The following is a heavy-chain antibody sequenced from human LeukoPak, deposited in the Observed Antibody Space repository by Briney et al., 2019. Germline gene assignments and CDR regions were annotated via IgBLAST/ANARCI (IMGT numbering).Heavy chain of an antibody. CDR1: GGFISSYY. CDR2: IYYSGST. CDR3: ARVSTFVGRPLDY. J-gene: IGHJ4*02. D-gene: IGHD3-3*01. V-gene: IGHV4-59*01. Sequence: SETLSLTCTVSGGFISSYYWSWIRQPPGKGLEWLGYIYYSGSTNFSPSLKSRVTISVDTPKNQFSLKLSSVTAAETAVFYFARVSTFVGRPLDYWGQGTLVTVSS.